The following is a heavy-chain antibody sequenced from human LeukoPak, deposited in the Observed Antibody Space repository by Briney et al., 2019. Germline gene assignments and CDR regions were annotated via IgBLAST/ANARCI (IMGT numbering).Heavy chain of an antibody. CDR3: ARERPAHCSSTSCRYYFDY. J-gene: IGHJ4*02. Sequence: PGGSLRLSCAASGFTFSSYAMHWARQAPGKGLEWVAVISYDGSNKYYADSVKGRFTISRDNSKNTLYLQMNSLRAEDTAVYYCARERPAHCSSTSCRYYFDYWGQGTLVTVSS. V-gene: IGHV3-30-3*01. CDR1: GFTFSSYA. D-gene: IGHD2-2*01. CDR2: ISYDGSNK.